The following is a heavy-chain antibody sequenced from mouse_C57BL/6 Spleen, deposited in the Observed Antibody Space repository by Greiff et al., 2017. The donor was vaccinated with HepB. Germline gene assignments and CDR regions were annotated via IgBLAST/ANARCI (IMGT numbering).Heavy chain of an antibody. CDR2: ISSGSSTI. Sequence: EVQVVESGGGLVKPGGSLKLSCAVSGYTFSDYGMHWVRQAPEKGLEWVAYISSGSSTINYADTVKGRFTITRDNAKNTLFLQMTSLRSEDTAMYYCARGGYYAMDYWGQGTSVTVSS. CDR1: GYTFSDYG. V-gene: IGHV5-17*01. D-gene: IGHD1-1*02. CDR3: ARGGYYAMDY. J-gene: IGHJ4*01.